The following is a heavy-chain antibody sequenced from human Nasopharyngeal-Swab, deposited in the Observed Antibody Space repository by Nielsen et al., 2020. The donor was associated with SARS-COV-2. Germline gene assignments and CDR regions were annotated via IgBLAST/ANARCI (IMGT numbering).Heavy chain of an antibody. J-gene: IGHJ4*02. Sequence: SETLSLTCSVSGASISNRTYYWGWIRQSPGKGLEWIGTIFSSGSTYNPSLKSRVTMPVDTSKNQFSLKLTSVTAADTAVYYCARDESGDYLGLPFDHWGRGTLVTVSS. CDR2: IFSSGST. CDR3: ARDESGDYLGLPFDH. D-gene: IGHD4-17*01. V-gene: IGHV4-39*07. CDR1: GASISNRTYY.